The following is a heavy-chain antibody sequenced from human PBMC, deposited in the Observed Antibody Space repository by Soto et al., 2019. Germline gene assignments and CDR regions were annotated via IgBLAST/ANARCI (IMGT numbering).Heavy chain of an antibody. CDR1: GFTFSTYA. V-gene: IGHV3-30-3*01. Sequence: QVQLVESGGGVVQPGRSLRLSCAASGFTFSTYAMHWLRQAPGKGLEWVAVISYDGINKYYADSVKGRFTISRDNSKNTLYVQMNSLRGEDTAGFYCARDGASYWGQGTPVIVSS. CDR2: ISYDGINK. J-gene: IGHJ4*02. D-gene: IGHD3-16*01. CDR3: ARDGASY.